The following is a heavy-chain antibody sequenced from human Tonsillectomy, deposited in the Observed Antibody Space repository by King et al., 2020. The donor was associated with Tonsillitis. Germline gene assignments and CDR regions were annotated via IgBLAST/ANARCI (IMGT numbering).Heavy chain of an antibody. CDR2: ISSSSSFI. V-gene: IGHV3-21*01. CDR1: GFTFSGYN. CDR3: ARGAPPGGITIFGA. Sequence: VQLVESGGGLVKPGGSLRLSCAASGFTFSGYNMNWVRQAPGKGLEWVSFISSSSSFIYYADSVKGRFTISRDNAKNSLFLQMNSLRAEDTAVYYCARGAPPGGITIFGAGGQGTLVTVSS. D-gene: IGHD3-3*01. J-gene: IGHJ4*02.